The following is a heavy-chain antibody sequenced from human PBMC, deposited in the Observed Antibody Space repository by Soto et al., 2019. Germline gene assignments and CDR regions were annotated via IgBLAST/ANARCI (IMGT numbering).Heavy chain of an antibody. J-gene: IGHJ5*02. CDR2: ISRSGNA. D-gene: IGHD3-10*01. CDR3: ARVRDYGSGTLTWFDP. Sequence: SETLSLTCSVSGAAIKTGGYSWSWIRQPPAGGLEWIGYISRSGNAYYNPSPRSRVTISEDISKNQISLNLTSVNAADTAVYFCARVRDYGSGTLTWFDPWGQGTLVTVSS. V-gene: IGHV4-30-2*01. CDR1: GAAIKTGGYS.